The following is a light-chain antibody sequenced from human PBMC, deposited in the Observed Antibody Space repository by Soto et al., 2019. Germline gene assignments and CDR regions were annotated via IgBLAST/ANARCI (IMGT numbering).Light chain of an antibody. V-gene: IGLV2-14*01. Sequence: QSVLTQPASVSGSPGQSITISCTGTSSDVGGYNYVSWYQQHPDKAPKLMIYDVSNRPSGVSNRFSGSKSGNTASLTISGLQAEDEADYYCSSYTCSSTLHVFGTGSMVTV. CDR3: SSYTCSSTLHV. CDR2: DVS. CDR1: SSDVGGYNY. J-gene: IGLJ1*01.